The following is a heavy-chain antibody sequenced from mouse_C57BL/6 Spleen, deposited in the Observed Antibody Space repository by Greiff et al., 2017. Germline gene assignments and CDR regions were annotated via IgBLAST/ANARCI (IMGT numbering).Heavy chain of an antibody. CDR2: IDPNSGGT. J-gene: IGHJ4*01. CDR1: GYTFTSYW. V-gene: IGHV1-72*01. CDR3: ARESTMVTFYAMDY. D-gene: IGHD2-1*01. Sequence: VQLQQPGAELVKPGASVKLSCKASGYTFTSYWMHWVKQRPGRGLEWIGRIDPNSGGTKYNEKFKSKATLTVDKPSSTAYVQLSSLTSEDSAVYYCARESTMVTFYAMDYWGQGTSVTVSS.